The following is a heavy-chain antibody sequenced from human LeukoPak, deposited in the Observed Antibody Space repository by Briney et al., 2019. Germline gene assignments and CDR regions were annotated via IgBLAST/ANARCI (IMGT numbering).Heavy chain of an antibody. CDR2: IYSGGST. D-gene: IGHD3-10*01. CDR3: AREKGDYYGSGSRSSYYYYGMDV. V-gene: IGHV3-66*01. CDR1: GFTVSTNY. Sequence: PGGSLPLSCGPSGFTVSTNYMSWVRQPPGKGLEWLSVIYSGGSTYYADSVRGRFTISRDNTENTVYLQTSRLRGEDTVVYYCAREKGDYYGSGSRSSYYYYGMDVWGQGTTVTVSS. J-gene: IGHJ6*02.